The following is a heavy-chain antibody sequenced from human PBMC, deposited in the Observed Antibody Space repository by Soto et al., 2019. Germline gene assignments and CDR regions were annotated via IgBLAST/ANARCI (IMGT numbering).Heavy chain of an antibody. CDR2: IRGKAYGGTT. V-gene: IGHV3-49*04. D-gene: IGHD3-10*01. J-gene: IGHJ4*02. CDR3: TRDGDNYVSGTYGYFDY. Sequence: EVQLVESGGDLVQPGRSLRLSCSASGFTFGDYAMSWVRQAPGKGLEWVGFIRGKAYGGTTEYAASVEGRFTISRDDSKSIAYLQMSSLKTDDTAVYYCTRDGDNYVSGTYGYFDYWGQGTLVTVS. CDR1: GFTFGDYA.